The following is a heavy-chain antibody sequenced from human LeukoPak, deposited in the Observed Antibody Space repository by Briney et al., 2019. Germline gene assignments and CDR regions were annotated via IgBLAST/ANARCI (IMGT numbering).Heavy chain of an antibody. CDR1: GGSISSYY. V-gene: IGHV4-4*07. J-gene: IGHJ4*02. CDR2: LNTGGST. Sequence: SETLSLTCTLSGGSISSYYWSWIRQPAGKGLEYIGRLNTGGSTNYNPPLKGRVTMSLDTSKNEFSLKMNSATAADTAVYYCARDLGFGVVDLGYWGQGILVTVSS. D-gene: IGHD3-16*01. CDR3: ARDLGFGVVDLGY.